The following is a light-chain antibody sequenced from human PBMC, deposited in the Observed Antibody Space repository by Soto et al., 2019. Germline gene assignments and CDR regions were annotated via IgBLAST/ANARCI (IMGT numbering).Light chain of an antibody. Sequence: EIVLTQSPGTLSLSPGERATLSCRASQSVSNNYLAWYQQKPGQAPRLLIYGASNRATGIPDRFSGSGSGTDFTLTISRLEPEDCAVYYCQQDGSSCTFGQGTKVEIK. CDR2: GAS. CDR1: QSVSNNY. CDR3: QQDGSSCT. V-gene: IGKV3-20*01. J-gene: IGKJ1*01.